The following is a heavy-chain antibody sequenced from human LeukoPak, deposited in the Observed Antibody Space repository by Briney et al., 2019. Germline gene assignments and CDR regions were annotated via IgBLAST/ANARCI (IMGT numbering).Heavy chain of an antibody. CDR3: ASEGSINAFDI. V-gene: IGHV4-31*03. J-gene: IGHJ3*02. CDR2: IYYSGST. D-gene: IGHD3-3*02. Sequence: SSEILSLTCTVSGGSISSGGYYWSWIRQHPGKGLEWIGYIYYSGSTYYNPSLRSRVTISVDTSKNQFSLKLSSVTAADTAVYYCASEGSINAFDIWGQGTMVTVSS. CDR1: GGSISSGGYY.